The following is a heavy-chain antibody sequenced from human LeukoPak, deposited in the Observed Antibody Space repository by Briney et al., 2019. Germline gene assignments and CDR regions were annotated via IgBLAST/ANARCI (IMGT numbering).Heavy chain of an antibody. D-gene: IGHD2-2*01. CDR2: IWYDGSNK. Sequence: PGRSLRLSCAASGFTFSNFGIHWVRQAPGKGLEWVAVIWYDGSNKYYADSVKGRFTISRDNSKNTVYLQMNSLRAEDTAVYYCARELNHCSGTNCYEYYYGVDVWGQGTTVTVSS. V-gene: IGHV3-33*01. CDR1: GFTFSNFG. J-gene: IGHJ6*02. CDR3: ARELNHCSGTNCYEYYYGVDV.